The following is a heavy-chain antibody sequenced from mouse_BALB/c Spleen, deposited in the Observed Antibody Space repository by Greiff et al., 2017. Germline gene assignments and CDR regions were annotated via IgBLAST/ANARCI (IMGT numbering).Heavy chain of an antibody. V-gene: IGHV3-6*02. D-gene: IGHD1-1*01. CDR2: ISYDGSN. CDR1: GYSITSGYY. J-gene: IGHJ2*01. CDR3: ARDYYGSSYFDY. Sequence: EVKLVESGPGLVKPSQSLSLTCSVTGYSITSGYYWNWIRQFPGNKLEWMGYISYDGSNNYNPSLKNRISITRDTSKNQFILKLNSVTTEDTATYYCARDYYGSSYFDYWGQGTTLTVSS.